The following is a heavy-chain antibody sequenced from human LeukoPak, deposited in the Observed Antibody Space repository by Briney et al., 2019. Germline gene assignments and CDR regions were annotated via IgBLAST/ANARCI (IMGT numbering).Heavy chain of an antibody. CDR2: IYYSGST. D-gene: IGHD3-16*02. Sequence: ASETLSLTCTVSGYSISSGYYWGWIRQPPGKGLEWIGYIYYSGSTNYNPSLKSRVTISVDTSKNQFSLKLSSVTAADTAVYYCARDPAGGEWSFFDYWGQGTLVTVSS. V-gene: IGHV4-61*01. CDR1: GYSISSGYY. J-gene: IGHJ4*02. CDR3: ARDPAGGEWSFFDY.